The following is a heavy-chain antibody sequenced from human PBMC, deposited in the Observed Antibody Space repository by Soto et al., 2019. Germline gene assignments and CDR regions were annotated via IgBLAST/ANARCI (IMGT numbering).Heavy chain of an antibody. CDR2: IDPSDSYS. J-gene: IGHJ6*04. CDR3: VRLGDWDSARPQYYILDV. D-gene: IGHD1-26*01. V-gene: IGHV5-10-1*01. Sequence: PGESLKISCKGSGYSFTSYWISWVRQMPGKGLEWMGRIDPSDSYSNYSPSFQGHVTISTDKSISTAYLQWSSLKASDTAMYYCVRLGDWDSARPQYYILDVWGKGTTVTVSS. CDR1: GYSFTSYW.